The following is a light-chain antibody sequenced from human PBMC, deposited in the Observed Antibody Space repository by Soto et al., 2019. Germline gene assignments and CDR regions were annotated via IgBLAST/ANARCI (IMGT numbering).Light chain of an antibody. J-gene: IGKJ4*01. CDR3: QQYYVWNT. Sequence: EIVMTQSPATLSVSPGERAIFSCRACQCFDSMLACYQQKFGQAPRFLFYVVSTRATVFPASFSGIGSGTEFTLTISSLQSEDFAIYYCQQYYVWNTFGGGTKV. V-gene: IGKV3-15*01. CDR1: QCFDSM. CDR2: VVS.